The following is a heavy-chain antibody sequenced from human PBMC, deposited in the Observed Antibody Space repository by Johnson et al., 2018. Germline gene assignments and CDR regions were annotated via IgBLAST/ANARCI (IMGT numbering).Heavy chain of an antibody. J-gene: IGHJ3*02. D-gene: IGHD6-19*01. CDR3: AKARRAYSRGTGGALEI. CDR2: ISGNAGST. Sequence: EVQLVESGGGLVQPGGSLRLSCAASGFTFSSYAMSWVRQAPGKGLEWVSAISGNAGSTYYADSVKGRFTISRDNSKNTVYLQMNSLRAGDTAVYYCAKARRAYSRGTGGALEIWGQGTMVTVSS. CDR1: GFTFSSYA. V-gene: IGHV3-23*04.